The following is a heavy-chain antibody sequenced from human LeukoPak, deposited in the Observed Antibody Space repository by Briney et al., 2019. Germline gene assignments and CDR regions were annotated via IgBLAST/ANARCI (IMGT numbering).Heavy chain of an antibody. Sequence: SETLSLTCTVSGDSISSSSYYWGWIRQPPGKGLEWIGSIYHSGSTYYNPSLKSRVTISVDTSKNQFSLKLSSVTAADTAVYYCAREVGSMVRGRDWFDPWGQGTLVTVSS. CDR1: GDSISSSSYY. CDR3: AREVGSMVRGRDWFDP. J-gene: IGHJ5*02. CDR2: IYHSGST. D-gene: IGHD3-10*01. V-gene: IGHV4-39*07.